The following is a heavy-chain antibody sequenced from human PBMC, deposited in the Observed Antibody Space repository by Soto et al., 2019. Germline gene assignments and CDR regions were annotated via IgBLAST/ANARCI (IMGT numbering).Heavy chain of an antibody. Sequence: QVQLVQSGAEVKKPGSSVKVSCKASGGTFSSYAISWVRQAPGQGLEWMGGIIPIFGTANYAQKFQGRVTITADKSTSTAYMELRSLRSEGTAVYYCARMRNLKKGDWFDPWGQGTLVTVSS. CDR1: GGTFSSYA. CDR3: ARMRNLKKGDWFDP. J-gene: IGHJ5*02. CDR2: IIPIFGTA. V-gene: IGHV1-69*06. D-gene: IGHD3-9*01.